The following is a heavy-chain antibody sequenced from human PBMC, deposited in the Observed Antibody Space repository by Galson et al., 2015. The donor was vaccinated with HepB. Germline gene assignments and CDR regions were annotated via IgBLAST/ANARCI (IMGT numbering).Heavy chain of an antibody. Sequence: LSLTCTVSGGSISSGSYYWSWIRQPAGKGLEWIGRIYTSGSTNYNPSLKSRVTISVDTSKNQFSLKLSSVTAADTAVYYCARVLLWFGELFDPWGQGTLVTVSS. CDR3: ARVLLWFGELFDP. D-gene: IGHD3-10*01. V-gene: IGHV4-61*02. CDR1: GGSISSGSYY. CDR2: IYTSGST. J-gene: IGHJ5*02.